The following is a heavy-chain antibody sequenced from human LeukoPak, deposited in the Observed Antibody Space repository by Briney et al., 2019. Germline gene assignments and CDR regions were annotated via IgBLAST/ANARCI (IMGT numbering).Heavy chain of an antibody. Sequence: GGSLRLSCAASGFTFSSYGMHWVRQAPGKGLEWVADISYDGSNKYYADSVKGRFTISRDNSKSTLYLQMNSLRAEDTAVYYCARLLAENSGYYPDYWGQGTLVTVSS. CDR1: GFTFSSYG. J-gene: IGHJ4*02. D-gene: IGHD3-22*01. CDR2: ISYDGSNK. V-gene: IGHV3-30*03. CDR3: ARLLAENSGYYPDY.